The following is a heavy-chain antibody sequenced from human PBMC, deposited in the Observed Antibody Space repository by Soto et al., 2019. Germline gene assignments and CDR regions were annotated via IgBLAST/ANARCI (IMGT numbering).Heavy chain of an antibody. V-gene: IGHV1-2*02. CDR1: GYTFTGYY. Sequence: ASVKVSCKASGYTFTGYYMHWVRQAPGQGLEWMGWIDPDSGATKYAQKFQDRVTMTRDTSISTAYMELSRLRSDDTAVFYCAREFSPNWNYTSHYWGQGTLVTVSS. CDR3: AREFSPNWNYTSHY. J-gene: IGHJ4*02. D-gene: IGHD1-7*01. CDR2: IDPDSGAT.